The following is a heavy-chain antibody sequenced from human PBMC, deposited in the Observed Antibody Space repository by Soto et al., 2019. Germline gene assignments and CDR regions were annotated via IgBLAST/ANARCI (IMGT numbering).Heavy chain of an antibody. CDR2: ISSSGSTI. V-gene: IGHV3-11*04. D-gene: IGHD5-12*01. CDR1: GFTFSDYY. Sequence: PGGSLRLSCAASGFTFSDYYMSWIRQAPGKGLEWVSYISSSGSTIYYADSVKGRFTISRDNAKNSLYLQMNSLRDEDTGVYYCARVIYGGWSTIKDYYYYAMDVWGQGTTVTVSS. J-gene: IGHJ6*02. CDR3: ARVIYGGWSTIKDYYYYAMDV.